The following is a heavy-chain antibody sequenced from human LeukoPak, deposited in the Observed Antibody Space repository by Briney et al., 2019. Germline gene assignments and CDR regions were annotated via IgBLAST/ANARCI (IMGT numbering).Heavy chain of an antibody. CDR1: GYTFTSYG. CDR3: ARVQRWFGEEALDI. CDR2: ISAYNGNT. J-gene: IGHJ3*02. Sequence: ASVKVSCKASGYTFTSYGISWVRQAPGQGLEWMGWISAYNGNTNYAQKLQGRVTMTTDTSTSTAYMELRSLRSDDTAVYYCARVQRWFGEEALDIWGQGTMVTVSS. D-gene: IGHD3-10*01. V-gene: IGHV1-18*01.